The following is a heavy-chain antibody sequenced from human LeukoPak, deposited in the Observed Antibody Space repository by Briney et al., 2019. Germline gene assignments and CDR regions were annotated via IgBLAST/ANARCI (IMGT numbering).Heavy chain of an antibody. J-gene: IGHJ4*02. CDR2: IYYSGST. CDR3: ARQYAASGKDY. D-gene: IGHD4-23*01. V-gene: IGHV4-59*08. Sequence: PSETLSLTCTVAGGSIISFYWSWIRQPPGKGLEWIGYIYYSGSTNYNPSLKSRVTISVDTSKNQFSLKLSSVTAADTAVYYCARQYAASGKDYWGQGTLVTVSS. CDR1: GGSIISFY.